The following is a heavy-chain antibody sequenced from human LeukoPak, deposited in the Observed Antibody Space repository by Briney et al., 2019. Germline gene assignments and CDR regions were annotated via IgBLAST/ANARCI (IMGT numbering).Heavy chain of an antibody. Sequence: SEALSLTCTVSGGSISSYYWSWIRQPPGKGLEWIGYIYYSGSTNYNPSLKSRVTISVDTSKNQFSLKLSSVTAADTAVYYCARYYYDSSGYYWVWFDPWGQGTLVTVSS. V-gene: IGHV4-59*01. CDR1: GGSISSYY. D-gene: IGHD3-22*01. J-gene: IGHJ5*02. CDR2: IYYSGST. CDR3: ARYYYDSSGYYWVWFDP.